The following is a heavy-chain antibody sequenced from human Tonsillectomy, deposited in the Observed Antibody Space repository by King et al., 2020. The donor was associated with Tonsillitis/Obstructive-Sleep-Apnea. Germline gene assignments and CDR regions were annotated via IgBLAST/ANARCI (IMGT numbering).Heavy chain of an antibody. V-gene: IGHV1-69*12. CDR1: GGTFSSYV. J-gene: IGHJ3*01. CDR2: IIPVFGTA. CDR3: ARFSINIVAVPAARLGFDV. D-gene: IGHD2-2*01. Sequence: QLVQSGAEVKKPGSSVKVSCKASGGTFSSYVISWVRQAPGQGLEWMGGIIPVFGTANYAQKFQGRVTITADESTSTAYMELSSLTSEDTAVYYCARFSINIVAVPAARLGFDVWGQGTMVTVSS.